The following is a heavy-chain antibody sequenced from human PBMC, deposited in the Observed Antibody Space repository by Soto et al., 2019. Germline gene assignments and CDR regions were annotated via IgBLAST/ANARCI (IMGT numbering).Heavy chain of an antibody. CDR2: ISGSGGST. Sequence: PGGSLRLSCAASGFTFSTYAMSWVRQAPGKGLEWVSAISGSGGSTYYADPVKGRFTVSRDNSKNTLYLQMNSLRAEDTAVYYCAKYNPLYDSSGYYYYGGTFSPIDYWGQGTLVTVSS. CDR3: AKYNPLYDSSGYYYYGGTFSPIDY. J-gene: IGHJ4*02. D-gene: IGHD3-22*01. V-gene: IGHV3-23*01. CDR1: GFTFSTYA.